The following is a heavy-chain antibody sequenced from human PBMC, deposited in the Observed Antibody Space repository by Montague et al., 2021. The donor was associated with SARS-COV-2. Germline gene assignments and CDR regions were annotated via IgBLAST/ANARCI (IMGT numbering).Heavy chain of an antibody. CDR1: GGSISNFY. CDR3: ARINPTGVDF. CDR2: ISYTGST. D-gene: IGHD1-14*01. J-gene: IGHJ4*02. Sequence: SETLSLTCTVSGGSISNFYWTWIRSPPGKGLDWIGSISYTGSTNYNPSLKSRVAISVDTSKNQFSLKLTSATAADTAFYYCARINPTGVDFWGQGTLVTVSS. V-gene: IGHV4-59*12.